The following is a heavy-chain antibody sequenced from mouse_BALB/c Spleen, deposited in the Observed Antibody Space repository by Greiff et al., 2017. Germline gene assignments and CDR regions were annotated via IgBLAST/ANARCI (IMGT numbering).Heavy chain of an antibody. D-gene: IGHD2-10*02. CDR1: GYTFSSYW. CDR2: ILPGSGST. Sequence: QVQLQQPGAELMKPGASVKISSKATGYTFSSYWIEWVKQRPGHGLEWIGEILPGSGSTNYNEKFKGKATFTADTSSNTAYMQLSSLTSEDSAVYYCARKGYGYAMDYWGQGTSVTVSS. CDR3: ARKGYGYAMDY. J-gene: IGHJ4*01. V-gene: IGHV1-9*01.